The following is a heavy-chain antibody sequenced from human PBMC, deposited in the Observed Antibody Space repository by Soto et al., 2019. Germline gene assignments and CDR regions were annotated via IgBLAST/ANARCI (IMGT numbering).Heavy chain of an antibody. J-gene: IGHJ4*02. V-gene: IGHV4-59*08. D-gene: IGHD3-9*01. CDR2: VYYSGRT. CDR1: GASISSYY. CDR3: ARHRDILTGYHFDY. Sequence: SETLSLTCTVSGASISSYYWSWIRQPPGKGLQWIGYVYYSGRTNYNPSLNSRITMSVDTSKNQFSLKLSSATAADTAVYYCARHRDILTGYHFDYWAQGTLVTVSS.